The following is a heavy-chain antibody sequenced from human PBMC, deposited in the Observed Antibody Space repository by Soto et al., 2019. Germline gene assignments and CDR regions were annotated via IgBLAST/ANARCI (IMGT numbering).Heavy chain of an antibody. CDR1: GYTFTSYA. CDR2: INAGNGDT. J-gene: IGHJ4*02. Sequence: GASVKVSCKASGYTFTSYAMHWVRQAPGQRLEWMGWINAGNGDTKNSQNFQGRVTFTRDTSASTVYMELSSLRSEDTAVYYCARDTTPYSSGWYKRYWGQGTLVTV. D-gene: IGHD6-19*01. V-gene: IGHV1-3*01. CDR3: ARDTTPYSSGWYKRY.